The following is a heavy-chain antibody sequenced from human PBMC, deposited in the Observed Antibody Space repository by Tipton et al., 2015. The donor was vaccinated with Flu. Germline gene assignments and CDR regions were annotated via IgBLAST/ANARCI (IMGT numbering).Heavy chain of an antibody. V-gene: IGHV4-39*02. J-gene: IGHJ4*02. Sequence: TLSLTCTVSGGSITSKSYYWVWIRQSPRKGLEWIGSITYSGNTYYNPSLKSRVIISVEMSKNHFSLKLSSVTAADTAVYYCARLSYYDVDLKNFYFDYWGQGALVTVSS. CDR1: GGSITSKSYY. CDR3: ARLSYYDVDLKNFYFDY. D-gene: IGHD3-10*02. CDR2: ITYSGNT.